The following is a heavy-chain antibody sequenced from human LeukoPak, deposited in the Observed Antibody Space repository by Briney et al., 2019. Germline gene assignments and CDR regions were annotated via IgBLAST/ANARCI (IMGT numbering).Heavy chain of an antibody. J-gene: IGHJ5*02. CDR3: ARDLGQYYDTSDNWFDP. CDR1: GFTFSSYG. Sequence: PGGSLRLSCAASGFTFSSYGMHWVRQAPGKGLEWVAFIRYDGSNKYYADSVKGRFTISRDNSKNTLNLQMNSLRAEDTAVYYCARDLGQYYDTSDNWFDPWGQGTLVTVSS. D-gene: IGHD3-22*01. CDR2: IRYDGSNK. V-gene: IGHV3-30*02.